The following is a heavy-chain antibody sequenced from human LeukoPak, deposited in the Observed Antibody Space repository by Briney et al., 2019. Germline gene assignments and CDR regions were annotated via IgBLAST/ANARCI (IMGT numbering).Heavy chain of an antibody. CDR1: GYSFTSYW. Sequence: GESLKISCKGSGYSFTSYWIGWVHQMPGKGLEWMGIIYPGDSDTRYSPSFQGQVTISADKSISTAYLQWSSLKASDTAMYYCARKYCSGGSCYWAFDYWGQGTLVTVSS. CDR3: ARKYCSGGSCYWAFDY. CDR2: IYPGDSDT. V-gene: IGHV5-51*07. D-gene: IGHD2-15*01. J-gene: IGHJ4*02.